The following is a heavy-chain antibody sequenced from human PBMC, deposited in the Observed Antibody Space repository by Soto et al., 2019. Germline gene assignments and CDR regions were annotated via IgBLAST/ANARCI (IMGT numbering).Heavy chain of an antibody. CDR1: GYTFTSYH. V-gene: IGHV1-46*01. J-gene: IGHJ6*02. Sequence: ASVKVSCKASGYTFTSYHMNWVRQAPGQGLEWMGIINPSGGSTSYAQKFQGRVTMTSDTSTSTVYMELSRLRFEDTAVYYCARQGIVLVPAAMNYYIGMEFWGQGFTVTV. CDR3: ARQGIVLVPAAMNYYIGMEF. CDR2: INPSGGST. D-gene: IGHD2-2*01.